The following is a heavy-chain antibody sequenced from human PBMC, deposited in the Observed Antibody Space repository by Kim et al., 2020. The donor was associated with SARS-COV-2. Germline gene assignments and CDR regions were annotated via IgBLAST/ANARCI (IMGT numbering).Heavy chain of an antibody. Sequence: SETLSLTCTVSGGSISSSSYYWGWIRQPPGKGLEWIGSIYYSGSTYYNPSLKSRVTISVDTSKNQFSLKLSSVTAADTAVYYCANLWFGRGDPWGQGTLVTVSS. CDR2: IYYSGST. J-gene: IGHJ5*02. CDR1: GGSISSSSYY. D-gene: IGHD3-10*01. V-gene: IGHV4-39*01. CDR3: ANLWFGRGDP.